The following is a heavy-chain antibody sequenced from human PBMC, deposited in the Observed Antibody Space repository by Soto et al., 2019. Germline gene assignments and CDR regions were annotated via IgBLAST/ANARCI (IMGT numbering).Heavy chain of an antibody. D-gene: IGHD2-15*01. CDR1: GGTFSSYT. CDR3: ASIGYCSGGSCYDY. CDR2: IIPILGIA. V-gene: IGHV1-69*02. Sequence: QVQLVQSGAEVKKPGSSVKVSCKASGGTFSSYTISWVRQAPGQGLEWMGRIIPILGIANYAQKFQGRVTITADKSTSTAYMGLSSLISEDTAVYYCASIGYCSGGSCYDYWGQGTLVTVSS. J-gene: IGHJ4*02.